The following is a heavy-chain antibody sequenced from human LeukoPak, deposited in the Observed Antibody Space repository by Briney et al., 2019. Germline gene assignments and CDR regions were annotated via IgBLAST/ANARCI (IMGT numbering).Heavy chain of an antibody. J-gene: IGHJ5*02. D-gene: IGHD2-2*01. Sequence: SGPTLVNPTQTLTLTCTFSGFSLSTSGVGVGWIRQPPGKALERLALIYWNDDKRYGPSLKSRLTITKDTSKNQVVLTMTNMDPVDTATYYCAHSGRGYCSSTSCLNWFDPWGQGTLVTVSS. CDR3: AHSGRGYCSSTSCLNWFDP. CDR2: IYWNDDK. CDR1: GFSLSTSGVG. V-gene: IGHV2-5*01.